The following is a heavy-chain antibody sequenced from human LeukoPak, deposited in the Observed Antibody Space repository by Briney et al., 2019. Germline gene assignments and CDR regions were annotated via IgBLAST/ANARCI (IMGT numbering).Heavy chain of an antibody. Sequence: GETLKIPCKGSGYSFTTYWIGWVRQMAGKGLEWMGIIYPGDSDTRYSPSFQGQVTISADKSISTAYLQWSSLKASDTAMYYCARVDTAMVTGVDYWGQGTLVTVSS. CDR1: GYSFTTYW. J-gene: IGHJ4*02. CDR3: ARVDTAMVTGVDY. D-gene: IGHD5-18*01. CDR2: IYPGDSDT. V-gene: IGHV5-51*01.